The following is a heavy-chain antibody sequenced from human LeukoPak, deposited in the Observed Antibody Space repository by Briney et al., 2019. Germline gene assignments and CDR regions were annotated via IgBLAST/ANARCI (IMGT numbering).Heavy chain of an antibody. J-gene: IGHJ4*02. CDR2: VSYDGSKK. V-gene: IGHV3-30*18. D-gene: IGHD3-3*01. CDR1: GFTFSTYG. Sequence: GGSLRLSCAASGFTFSTYGMHWVRQAPGKGLEWVAVVSYDGSKKHYADSVKGRLSISRDNSKNTLFLQMNSLRAEDTAVYYCTKDVTQNYDFWSGASDYWGQGTLVTVSS. CDR3: TKDVTQNYDFWSGASDY.